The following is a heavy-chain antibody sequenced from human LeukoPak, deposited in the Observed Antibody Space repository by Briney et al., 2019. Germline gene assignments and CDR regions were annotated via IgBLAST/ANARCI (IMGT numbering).Heavy chain of an antibody. CDR2: INHSGST. V-gene: IGHV4-39*07. CDR3: ARLIRGVIYFDY. CDR1: GGSISSSSYY. D-gene: IGHD3-10*01. Sequence: SETLSLTCTVSGGSISSSSYYWSWIRRPPGKGLEWIGEINHSGSTNYNPSLKSRVTISVDTSKNQFSLKLSSVTAADTAVYYCARLIRGVIYFDYWGQGTLVTVSS. J-gene: IGHJ4*02.